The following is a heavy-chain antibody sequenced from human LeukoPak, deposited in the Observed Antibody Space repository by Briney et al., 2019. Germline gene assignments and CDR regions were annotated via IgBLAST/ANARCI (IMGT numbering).Heavy chain of an antibody. V-gene: IGHV1-24*01. CDR3: ATGKFDRAYSSSWYKFDP. Sequence: ASVKVSCKVSGYTLTELSMHWVRQAPGKGLEWMGGFDPEDGETIYAQKFQGRVTMTEDTSTDTAYMELSSLRSEDTAVYYCATGKFDRAYSSSWYKFDPWGQGTLVTVSS. CDR2: FDPEDGET. CDR1: GYTLTELS. D-gene: IGHD6-13*01. J-gene: IGHJ5*02.